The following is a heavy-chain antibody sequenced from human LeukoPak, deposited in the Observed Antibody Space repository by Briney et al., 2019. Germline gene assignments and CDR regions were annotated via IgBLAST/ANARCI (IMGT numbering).Heavy chain of an antibody. CDR3: ARDLFGVVRFIDY. CDR1: GDTFTTYY. CDR2: INPSGGST. D-gene: IGHD3-3*01. Sequence: ASVKVSCKASGDTFTTYYMHWVRQAPGQGLEWMGIINPSGGSTTYAQKFQGRVTMTRDTSTSTVYMELSSLRSEDTAVYYCARDLFGVVRFIDYWGQGTLVTVSS. J-gene: IGHJ4*02. V-gene: IGHV1-46*01.